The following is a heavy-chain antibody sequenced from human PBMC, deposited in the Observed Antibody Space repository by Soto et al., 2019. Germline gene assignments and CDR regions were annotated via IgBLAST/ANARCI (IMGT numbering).Heavy chain of an antibody. J-gene: IGHJ4*02. Sequence: GGPLRLSCAASGFTFSSYAMHWVRQAPGKGLEWVAVISYDGSNKYYADSVKGRFTISRDNSKNTLYLQMDSLRAEDTAVYYCARDPTMVRGASPRWAHFDSWGQGTLVTVSS. V-gene: IGHV3-30-3*01. CDR2: ISYDGSNK. CDR3: ARDPTMVRGASPRWAHFDS. CDR1: GFTFSSYA. D-gene: IGHD3-10*01.